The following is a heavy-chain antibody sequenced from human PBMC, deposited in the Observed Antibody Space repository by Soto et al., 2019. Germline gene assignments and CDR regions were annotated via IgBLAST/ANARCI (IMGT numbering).Heavy chain of an antibody. CDR2: INAGNGNT. D-gene: IGHD6-13*01. Sequence: ASVKVSCKASGYTFTSYAMHWVRQAPGQRLEWMGWINAGNGNTKYSQKFQGRVTITRDTSASTAYMELSSLRSEDTAVYYCARDDSIAAVVTQYSGQRTPVTLSS. J-gene: IGHJ4*02. V-gene: IGHV1-3*01. CDR1: GYTFTSYA. CDR3: ARDDSIAAVVTQY.